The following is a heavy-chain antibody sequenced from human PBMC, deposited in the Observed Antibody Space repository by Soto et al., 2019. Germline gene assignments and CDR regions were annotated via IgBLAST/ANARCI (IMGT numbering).Heavy chain of an antibody. Sequence: PGGSLRLSCAASGFTFSNYAMSWVRQAPGKGLEWVSTVSTSGGSTYYADSVRGRTTISRDNSKNTLYLQMNSLRAEDTAKYYCARHNDISTAVNYWGLGTLVTVSS. J-gene: IGHJ4*02. CDR1: GFTFSNYA. CDR2: VSTSGGST. D-gene: IGHD3-9*01. CDR3: ARHNDISTAVNY. V-gene: IGHV3-23*01.